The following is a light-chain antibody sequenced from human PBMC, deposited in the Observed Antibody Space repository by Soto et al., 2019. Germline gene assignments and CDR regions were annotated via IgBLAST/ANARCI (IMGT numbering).Light chain of an antibody. V-gene: IGLV4-60*02. CDR2: LEGSGSY. CDR3: ETWDSNTRV. J-gene: IGLJ2*01. Sequence: QSVLTQSSSASASLGSSVKLTCTLSSGHSSYIIAWHQQQPGKAPRYLMKLEGSGSYTKGSGVPDRFSGSSSGADRYLTISSLQFEDEADYDGETWDSNTRVFGGGTKVTVL. CDR1: SGHSSYI.